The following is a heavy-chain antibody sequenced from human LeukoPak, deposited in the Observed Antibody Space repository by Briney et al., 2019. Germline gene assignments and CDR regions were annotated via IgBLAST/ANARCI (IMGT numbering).Heavy chain of an antibody. CDR1: GITVSSNY. D-gene: IGHD6-13*01. V-gene: IGHV3-66*01. CDR2: IYSGGST. J-gene: IGHJ4*02. CDR3: ARERRGIAAAGSFDY. Sequence: QAGGSLRLSCAASGITVSSNYMSWVRQAPGKGLEWVSVIYSGGSTYYSDSVKGRFTISRDNSKNTLYLQMNSLRAEDTAVYYCARERRGIAAAGSFDYWGQGTLVTVSS.